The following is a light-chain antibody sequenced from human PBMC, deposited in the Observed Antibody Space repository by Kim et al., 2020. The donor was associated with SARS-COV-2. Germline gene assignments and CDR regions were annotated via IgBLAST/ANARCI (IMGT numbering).Light chain of an antibody. J-gene: IGLJ2*01. CDR3: HSYDSSLSAIV. CDR1: NSNLGAGYD. CDR2: LDN. Sequence: QSVLTQPPSVSGAPGQRITISCTGNNSNLGAGYDVHWYQHPPGKAPTLLIYLDNIRRSAVPDRFSGSKSGTSASLAITGLQAEDEADYYCHSYDSSLSAIVFGGGTKLTVL. V-gene: IGLV1-40*01.